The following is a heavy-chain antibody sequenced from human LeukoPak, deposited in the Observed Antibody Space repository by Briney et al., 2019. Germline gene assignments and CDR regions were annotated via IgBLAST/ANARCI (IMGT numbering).Heavy chain of an antibody. CDR3: ASDSQTYDSSGDFDY. J-gene: IGHJ4*02. D-gene: IGHD3-22*01. V-gene: IGHV1-2*02. Sequence: ASVTVSCKASGYTFTGYYMHWVRQAPGQGLEWMGWINPNSGGTNYAQKFQGRVTMTRDTSISTAYMELSRLRSDDTAVYYCASDSQTYDSSGDFDYWGQGTLVTVSS. CDR2: INPNSGGT. CDR1: GYTFTGYY.